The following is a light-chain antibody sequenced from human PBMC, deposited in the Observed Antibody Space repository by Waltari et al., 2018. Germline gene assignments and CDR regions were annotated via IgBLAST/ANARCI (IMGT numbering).Light chain of an antibody. CDR3: QHHFRLPAT. J-gene: IGKJ1*01. CDR2: ASS. V-gene: IGKV3-11*01. CDR1: QNIGHY. Sequence: SPGGRATLSCRASQNIGHYLAWYQQKPGQAPRLLMYASSTRATGIPDRFSGSGSGADFSLTITGLEPDDFAVYYCQHHFRLPATFGQGTKV.